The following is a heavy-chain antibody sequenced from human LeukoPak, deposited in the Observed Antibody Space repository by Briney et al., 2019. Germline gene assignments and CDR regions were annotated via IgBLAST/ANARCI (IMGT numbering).Heavy chain of an antibody. Sequence: ASVKVSCKASGYTFTSYGISWVRQAPGQGLEWMGWISAYNGNTNYAQKLQGRVTMTTDTSTSTAYMELRSLRSDDTAVYYCARDIGYVRGSYRRPEYYFDYWGQGTLVTVSS. CDR3: ARDIGYVRGSYRRPEYYFDY. V-gene: IGHV1-18*01. D-gene: IGHD3-16*02. CDR1: GYTFTSYG. CDR2: ISAYNGNT. J-gene: IGHJ4*02.